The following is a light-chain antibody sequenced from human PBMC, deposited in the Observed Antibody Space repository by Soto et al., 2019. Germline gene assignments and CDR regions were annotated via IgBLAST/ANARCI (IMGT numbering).Light chain of an antibody. J-gene: IGKJ1*01. Sequence: EIVMTHSPATLSVSPGERATLSCRASQSVSNNLAWYQQKPGQAPRLLIYGASTRATAIPARFSGSGSGTEFTLTISSLQSEDFATYFCQQGFSRPRTFGLGTTVEVK. CDR1: QSVSNN. CDR2: GAS. V-gene: IGKV3-15*01. CDR3: QQGFSRPRT.